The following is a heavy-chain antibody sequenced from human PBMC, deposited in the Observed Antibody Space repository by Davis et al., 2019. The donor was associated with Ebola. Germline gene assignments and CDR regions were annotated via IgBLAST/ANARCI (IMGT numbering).Heavy chain of an antibody. D-gene: IGHD5-24*01. CDR1: GGSISSYY. V-gene: IGHV4-59*01. Sequence: MPSETLSLTCTVSGGSISSYYWSWIRQPPGKGLAWIGYIYYSGSTNYNPSLKSRVTISVDTSKNQFSLKLSSVTAADTAVYYCARGKRVEMATMRSYYYGMDVWGQGTTVTVSS. CDR2: IYYSGST. CDR3: ARGKRVEMATMRSYYYGMDV. J-gene: IGHJ6*02.